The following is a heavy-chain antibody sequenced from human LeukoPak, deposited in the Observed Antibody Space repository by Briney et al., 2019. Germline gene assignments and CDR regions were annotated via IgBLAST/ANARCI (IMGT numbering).Heavy chain of an antibody. CDR3: ARVRLGAPTRFFDY. CDR2: AKNKANSYTT. D-gene: IGHD1-26*01. V-gene: IGHV3-72*01. CDR1: GFTFSDHY. J-gene: IGHJ4*02. Sequence: GGSLRLSCAASGFTFSDHYMDWVRQAPGKGLEWVGRAKNKANSYTTEYAASVKGRFTVSRDDSKNSLYLQMNSLKTEDTAVYYCARVRLGAPTRFFDYRGQGTLVTVSS.